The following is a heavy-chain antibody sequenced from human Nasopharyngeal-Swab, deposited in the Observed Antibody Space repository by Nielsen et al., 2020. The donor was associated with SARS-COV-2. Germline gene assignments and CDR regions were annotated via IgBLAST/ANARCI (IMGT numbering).Heavy chain of an antibody. CDR1: GFTFSSYW. V-gene: IGHV3-74*01. CDR2: LYTDGITA. CDR3: TRGCGGDCHGIDY. D-gene: IGHD2-21*02. J-gene: IGHJ4*02. Sequence: GESLKISCAASGFTFSSYWIHWVRQAPGEGLVWVSRLYTDGITANYADSVKGRFTISRDNANNTVYLQMNSLRAEDTAVYYCTRGCGGDCHGIDYWGRGTLVTVSS.